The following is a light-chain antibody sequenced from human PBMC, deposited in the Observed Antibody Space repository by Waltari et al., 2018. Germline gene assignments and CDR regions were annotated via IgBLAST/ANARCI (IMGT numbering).Light chain of an antibody. J-gene: IGKJ2*01. CDR3: MQALETPYT. CDR2: LGS. CDR1: PSLLHTNSQSLLRDNGYIY. V-gene: IGKV2-28*01. Sequence: DIVMTQSPLSLPVTPGEPASISCRSSPSLLHTNSQSLLRDNGYIYLDCYVQKPGQSPQLLIYLGSNRAPGVPDRFSGSASGTDFTLKISNVEAEDVGVYYCMQALETPYTFGQGTKLDIK.